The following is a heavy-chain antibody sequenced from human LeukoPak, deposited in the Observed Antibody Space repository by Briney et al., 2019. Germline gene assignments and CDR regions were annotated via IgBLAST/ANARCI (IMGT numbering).Heavy chain of an antibody. D-gene: IGHD4-11*01. CDR3: ASEGTVTRGLDY. Sequence: KASETLSLTCTVSGGSISSYYWSWIRQPAGKGLEWIGRIYTSGSTNYNPSLKSRATMSVDTSKHHFSLKLTSVTAADTATYYCASEGTVTRGLDYWGQGTLVTVSS. V-gene: IGHV4-4*07. J-gene: IGHJ4*02. CDR1: GGSISSYY. CDR2: IYTSGST.